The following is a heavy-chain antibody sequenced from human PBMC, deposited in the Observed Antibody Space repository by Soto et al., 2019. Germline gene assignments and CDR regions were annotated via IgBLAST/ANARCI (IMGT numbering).Heavy chain of an antibody. J-gene: IGHJ6*02. Sequence: GGSLRLSCAASGFTFRSYAMHWVRQAPGKGLECVEVKSYDESNKFNRDTVKERIKNSRDNSKNTLYLQINSLRYEDTAVYYCARGDREVIAVVVGARPGEYGVDVWGQGTTVTVSS. D-gene: IGHD2-15*01. CDR2: KSYDESNK. V-gene: IGHV3-30-3*01. CDR3: ARGDREVIAVVVGARPGEYGVDV. CDR1: GFTFRSYA.